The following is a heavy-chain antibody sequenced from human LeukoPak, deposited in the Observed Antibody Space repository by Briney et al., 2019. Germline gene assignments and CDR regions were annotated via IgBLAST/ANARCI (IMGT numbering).Heavy chain of an antibody. CDR1: GFTFISYW. CDR3: ARLNDTFDY. J-gene: IGHJ4*02. V-gene: IGHV3-74*01. D-gene: IGHD3-22*01. Sequence: GGSLRLSCAASGFTFISYWMHWVRQAPGKGLVWVSRVNADGSSTSYADSVKGRFTISRDNAENTLYLQMNSLRAEDTAVYYCARLNDTFDYWGQGTLVTVSS. CDR2: VNADGSST.